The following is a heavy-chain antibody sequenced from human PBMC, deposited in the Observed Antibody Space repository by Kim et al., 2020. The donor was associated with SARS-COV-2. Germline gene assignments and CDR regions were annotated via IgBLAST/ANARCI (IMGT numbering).Heavy chain of an antibody. Sequence: GGSLRLSCAASGFTFSSYAMSWIRQTPGKGLEWVSAISGGGGSTYYADSVKGRFTISRDNSKNTLYLQMNSLRAEDTAVFYCAKDHTVTTFRFDCWGQGTLVTVSS. D-gene: IGHD4-4*01. CDR3: AKDHTVTTFRFDC. J-gene: IGHJ4*02. CDR2: ISGGGGST. CDR1: GFTFSSYA. V-gene: IGHV3-23*01.